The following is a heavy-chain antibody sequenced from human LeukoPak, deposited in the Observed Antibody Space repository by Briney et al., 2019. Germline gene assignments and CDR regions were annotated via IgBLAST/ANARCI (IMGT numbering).Heavy chain of an antibody. V-gene: IGHV3-53*01. Sequence: GGSLRLSCAASGFTVSSNYMSWVRQAPGKGLEWVSVIYSGGSTYYADSVKGRFTISRDNSKSTLYLQMNSLRAEDTAVYYCARGVGSAYFDYWGQGTLVTVSS. D-gene: IGHD3-10*01. CDR1: GFTVSSNY. J-gene: IGHJ4*02. CDR2: IYSGGST. CDR3: ARGVGSAYFDY.